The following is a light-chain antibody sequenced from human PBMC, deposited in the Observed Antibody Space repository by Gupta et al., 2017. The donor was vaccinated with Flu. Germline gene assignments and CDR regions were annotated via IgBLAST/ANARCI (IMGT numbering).Light chain of an antibody. J-gene: IGKJ2*01. V-gene: IGKV1-39*01. CDR2: AAS. Sequence: PSSRSASLGDRVTITCRASQSISSYLNWYQQKPGKAPKLLIYAASSLQSGVPSRFSGSGSGTDFTLTISNLQPEDFAAYFCQQSYSTPHTFGQGTKLEIK. CDR1: QSISSY. CDR3: QQSYSTPHT.